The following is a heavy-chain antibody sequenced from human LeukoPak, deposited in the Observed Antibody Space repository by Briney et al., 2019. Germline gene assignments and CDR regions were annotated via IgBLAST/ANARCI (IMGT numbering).Heavy chain of an antibody. D-gene: IGHD2-15*01. Sequence: SETLSLTCTVSGGSISDNYWSWIRQPPGKGLEWIGYAYCGHTNYNSSLKIRVTMSLDTSKSQFSLRLSSVTAADTAVYFCARHPFATPFDYWGPGTLVTVSS. J-gene: IGHJ4*02. CDR3: ARHPFATPFDY. CDR2: AYCGHT. CDR1: GGSISDNY. V-gene: IGHV4-59*08.